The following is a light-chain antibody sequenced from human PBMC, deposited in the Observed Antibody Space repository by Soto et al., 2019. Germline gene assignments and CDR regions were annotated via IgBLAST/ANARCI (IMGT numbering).Light chain of an antibody. CDR2: DVS. J-gene: IGLJ1*01. CDR3: RSYTSSSTLYV. V-gene: IGLV2-14*01. Sequence: QSALTQPASVSGSPGQSITISCTGTSSDVGGYNYVSGYQQHPGKAPKLMIYDVSNRPSGVSNRFSGSKSGNTASLTIAGLQAEDEADYYCRSYTSSSTLYVFGTGTKVTVL. CDR1: SSDVGGYNY.